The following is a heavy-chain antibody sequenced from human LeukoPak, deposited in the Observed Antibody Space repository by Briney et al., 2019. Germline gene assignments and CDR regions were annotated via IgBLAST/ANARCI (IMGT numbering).Heavy chain of an antibody. V-gene: IGHV3-48*02. CDR3: ARADSSGYYYRSGVDY. CDR2: ISSSSSTI. J-gene: IGHJ4*02. CDR1: GFIFSSYS. Sequence: PGGSLRLSCAASGFIFSSYSMNWVRQAPGKGLEWVSYISSSSSTIYYADSVKGRFTISRDNAKNSLYLQMNSLRDEDTAVYYCARADSSGYYYRSGVDYWGQGTLVTVSP. D-gene: IGHD3-22*01.